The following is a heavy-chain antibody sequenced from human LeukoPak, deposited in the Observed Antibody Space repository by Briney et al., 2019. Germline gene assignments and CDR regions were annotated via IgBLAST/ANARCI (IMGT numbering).Heavy chain of an antibody. CDR3: ARSYYYDSSGYILITYFDY. D-gene: IGHD3-22*01. V-gene: IGHV1-2*06. J-gene: IGHJ4*02. CDR1: GYTFTVYY. Sequence: GASVKVSCKASGYTFTVYYMHWARQAPGQGLEWMGRINPNSGGTNYAQKFQGRVTMTRDTSISTAYMELSRLRSDDTAVYYCARSYYYDSSGYILITYFDYWGQGTLVTVSS. CDR2: INPNSGGT.